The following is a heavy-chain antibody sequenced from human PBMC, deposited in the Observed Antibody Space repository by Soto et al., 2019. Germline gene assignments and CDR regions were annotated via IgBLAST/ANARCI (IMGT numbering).Heavy chain of an antibody. CDR2: INHSGST. Sequence: SETLSLTCAVYGGSFSGYNWSWIRQPPGKGLEWIGEINHSGSTNYNPSLKSRVTISVDTSKNQFSLKLSSVTAADTAVYYCARRRRFLEWLLGGSWFDPWGQGTLVTVSS. V-gene: IGHV4-34*01. J-gene: IGHJ5*02. CDR3: ARRRRFLEWLLGGSWFDP. D-gene: IGHD3-3*01. CDR1: GGSFSGYN.